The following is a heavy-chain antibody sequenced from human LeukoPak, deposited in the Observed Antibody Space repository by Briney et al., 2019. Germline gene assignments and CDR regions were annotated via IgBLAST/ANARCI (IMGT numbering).Heavy chain of an antibody. V-gene: IGHV3-23*01. CDR1: GFTFSSYA. CDR3: AKDDYGGNSGPFDY. CDR2: ISGSGGST. Sequence: GGSLRLSCAPSGFTFSSYAMSWVRQAPGKGLEWVSAISGSGGSTYYADSVKGRFTISRDNSKNTLYLQMNSLRAEDTAVYYCAKDDYGGNSGPFDYWGQGTLVTVSS. J-gene: IGHJ4*02. D-gene: IGHD4-23*01.